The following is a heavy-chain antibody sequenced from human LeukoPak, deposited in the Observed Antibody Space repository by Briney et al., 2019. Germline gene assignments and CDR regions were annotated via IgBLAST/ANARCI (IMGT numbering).Heavy chain of an antibody. Sequence: SETLSLTCAVYGGSFSGYYWSWIRQPPGKGLEWIGEINHSGTTNYNPSLKSRITISVDTSKNQFSLKLSSVTAADKAVYYCARIWDGYLIDYWGQGTLVTVSS. CDR2: INHSGTT. CDR1: GGSFSGYY. J-gene: IGHJ4*02. V-gene: IGHV4-34*01. D-gene: IGHD5-24*01. CDR3: ARIWDGYLIDY.